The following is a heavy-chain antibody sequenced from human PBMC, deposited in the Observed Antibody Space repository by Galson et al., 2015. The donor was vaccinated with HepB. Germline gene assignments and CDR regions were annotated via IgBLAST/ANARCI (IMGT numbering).Heavy chain of an antibody. J-gene: IGHJ6*02. CDR1: GFTLGDYA. CDR3: PRASSSDFLHSYCYGMDV. CDR2: IRSKAYGGTT. Sequence: SLRLSCATSGFTLGDYAMSWFRQAPGKGLEWVGLIRSKAYGGTTEYAASVKGRFTISRNDSKSIAYLQMNSLKTVDTAVYYCPRASSSDFLHSYCYGMDVWGQGTSVTVSS. V-gene: IGHV3-49*03. D-gene: IGHD3-3*01.